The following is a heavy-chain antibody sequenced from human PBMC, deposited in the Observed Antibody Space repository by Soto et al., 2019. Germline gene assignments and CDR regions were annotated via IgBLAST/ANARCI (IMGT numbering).Heavy chain of an antibody. CDR3: ARVGSRGFLEWPVRDYYYGMDV. V-gene: IGHV1-8*01. J-gene: IGHJ6*02. CDR1: GYTFTSYD. Sequence: QVQLVQSGAEVKKPGASVKVSCKASGYTFTSYDINWVRQATGQGLEWMGWMNPNSGNTGYAQKFQGRVTMTRNTSISTADMELSSLRSEDTAVYYCARVGSRGFLEWPVRDYYYGMDVWGQGTTVTVSS. D-gene: IGHD3-3*01. CDR2: MNPNSGNT.